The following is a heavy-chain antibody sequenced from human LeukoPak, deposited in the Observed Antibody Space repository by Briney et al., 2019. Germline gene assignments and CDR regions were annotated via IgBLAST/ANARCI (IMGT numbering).Heavy chain of an antibody. CDR1: GFTFSDYY. V-gene: IGHV3-11*04. Sequence: GGSLRLSCAASGFTFSDYYMSWIRQAPGKGLEWVSYISSSGSTIYYADSVKGRFTISRDNAKNSLYLQMNSLRAEDTAVYYCARGVDTAMVHYYYYYYYMDVWGKGTTVTVSS. CDR2: ISSSGSTI. D-gene: IGHD5-18*01. CDR3: ARGVDTAMVHYYYYYYYMDV. J-gene: IGHJ6*03.